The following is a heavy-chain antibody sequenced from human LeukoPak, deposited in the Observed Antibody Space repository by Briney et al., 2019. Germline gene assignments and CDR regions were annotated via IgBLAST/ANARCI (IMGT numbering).Heavy chain of an antibody. J-gene: IGHJ4*02. Sequence: PGRSLRLSCAASGFTFSSYGMHWVRQAPGKGLEGVAVIWYDGSNKYCADSVKGRFTISRDNSKNTLYLQMNSLRAEDTAVYYCARESVLLWFGEVERGYYFDYWGQGTLVTVSS. CDR2: IWYDGSNK. V-gene: IGHV3-33*01. CDR1: GFTFSSYG. CDR3: ARESVLLWFGEVERGYYFDY. D-gene: IGHD3-10*01.